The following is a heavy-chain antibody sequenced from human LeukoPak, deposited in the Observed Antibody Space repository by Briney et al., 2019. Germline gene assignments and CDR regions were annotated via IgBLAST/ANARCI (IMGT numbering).Heavy chain of an antibody. Sequence: ASVKVSCKASGYTFTGYYMHWVRQAPGQGLEWMGWINPNSGGTNYAQKFQGRVTMTRDTSVSTAYMELSRLRSDDTAVYYCAREGTNTAYFDYWGQGTLVTVSS. CDR3: AREGTNTAYFDY. V-gene: IGHV1-2*02. CDR2: INPNSGGT. CDR1: GYTFTGYY. D-gene: IGHD1/OR15-1a*01. J-gene: IGHJ4*02.